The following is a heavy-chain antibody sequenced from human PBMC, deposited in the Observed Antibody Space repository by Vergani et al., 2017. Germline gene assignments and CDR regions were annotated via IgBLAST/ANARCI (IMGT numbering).Heavy chain of an antibody. J-gene: IGHJ6*02. CDR2: IWDDGSNK. CDR3: AKGGVVPAASYYYYYGMDV. D-gene: IGHD2-2*01. V-gene: IGHV3-33*06. Sequence: QVQLVESGGGVVQPGRSLRLSCAASGFTFSSYGMHWVRQAPGKGLEWVAVIWDDGSNKYYADSVKGRFTISRDNSKNTLYLQMNSLRAEDTAVYYCAKGGVVPAASYYYYYGMDVWGQGTTVTVSS. CDR1: GFTFSSYG.